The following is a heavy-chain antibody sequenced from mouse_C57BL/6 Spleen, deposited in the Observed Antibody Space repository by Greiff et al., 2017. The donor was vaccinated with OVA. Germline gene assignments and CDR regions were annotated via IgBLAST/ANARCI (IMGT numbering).Heavy chain of an antibody. CDR3: ARWRYSNDWFAY. V-gene: IGHV1-22*01. Sequence: EVQLQQSGPELVKPGASVKMSCKASGYTFTDYNMHWVKQSHGKSLEWIGYINPNNGGTSYNQKFKGKATLTVNTSSSTAYMELRSLTAEDSAVYDCARWRYSNDWFAYWGQGTLVTVSA. CDR2: INPNNGGT. J-gene: IGHJ3*01. D-gene: IGHD2-5*01. CDR1: GYTFTDYN.